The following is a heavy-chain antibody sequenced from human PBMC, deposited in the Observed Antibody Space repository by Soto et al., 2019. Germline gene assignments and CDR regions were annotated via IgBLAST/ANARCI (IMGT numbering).Heavy chain of an antibody. D-gene: IGHD3-10*01. CDR2: IYYSGST. J-gene: IGHJ4*02. CDR1: GGSISSYY. CDR3: ARRTVVRGVAFDY. V-gene: IGHV4-59*08. Sequence: QVQLQESGPGLVKPSETLSLTCTVSGGSISSYYWSWIRQPPGKGLEWIGYIYYSGSTNYNPSLKSRVTISVDTSKNQFSLKLSSVTAADTAVYDCARRTVVRGVAFDYWGQGTLVTVSS.